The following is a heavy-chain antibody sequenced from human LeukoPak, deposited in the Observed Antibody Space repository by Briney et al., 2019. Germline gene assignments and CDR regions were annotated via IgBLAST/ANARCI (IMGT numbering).Heavy chain of an antibody. CDR2: IKQDGSEK. CDR3: AREDHSKYEY. J-gene: IGHJ4*02. V-gene: IGHV3-7*01. D-gene: IGHD4-11*01. CDR1: GFSFSSYW. Sequence: PGGSLRLSCVASGFSFSSYWMASVRQAPGKGPEGVASIKQDGSEKFYADSVKGRFTISKDNAQNSLYLRMNSLRGEDTAVYYCAREDHSKYEYWGQGTPVTVSS.